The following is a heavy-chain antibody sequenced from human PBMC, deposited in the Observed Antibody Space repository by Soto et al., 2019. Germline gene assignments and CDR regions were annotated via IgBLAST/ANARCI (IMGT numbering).Heavy chain of an antibody. J-gene: IGHJ6*02. V-gene: IGHV4-4*07. CDR3: ARLFTVTTDYYFGMDV. D-gene: IGHD4-17*01. CDR2: IYSSGSS. CDR1: GGSISGSY. Sequence: VQLRESGPGLVKPSETLSLSCTVSGGSISGSYWSWVRQPAGKGLEWIGRIYSSGSSNDNPPLNRRLTMSLDTSKNQFSLKLRSVTAADTAIYYCARLFTVTTDYYFGMDVWGQGTTVTVSS.